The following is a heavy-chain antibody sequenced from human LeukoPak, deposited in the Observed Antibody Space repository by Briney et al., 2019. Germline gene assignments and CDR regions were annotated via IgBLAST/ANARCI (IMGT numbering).Heavy chain of an antibody. D-gene: IGHD2-8*01. CDR3: STSHDAKASPYDL. CDR1: GRSNSSYC. CDR2: IYTSWST. V-gene: IGHV4-4*09. J-gene: IGHJ5*02. Sequence: SETLSLICTVSGRSNSSYCWRWVRQPPGKGLVGIGYIYTSWSTDYYPSLMSRLTMSVDTSNNQLSIELRFLTAADTAVDYCSTSHDAKASPYDLWGQGTLVTVSS.